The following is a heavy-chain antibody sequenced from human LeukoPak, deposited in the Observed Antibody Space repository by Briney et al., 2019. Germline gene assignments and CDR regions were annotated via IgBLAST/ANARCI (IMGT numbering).Heavy chain of an antibody. Sequence: SETLSLTCTVSGGSISSSSYYWGWIRQPPGKGLEWIGSIYYSGSTNYNPSLKSRVTISVDTSKNQFSLKLSSVTAADTAVYYCARTKGSSGWPHPIDYWGQGTLVTVSS. CDR3: ARTKGSSGWPHPIDY. D-gene: IGHD6-19*01. CDR2: IYYSGST. V-gene: IGHV4-39*07. J-gene: IGHJ4*02. CDR1: GGSISSSSYY.